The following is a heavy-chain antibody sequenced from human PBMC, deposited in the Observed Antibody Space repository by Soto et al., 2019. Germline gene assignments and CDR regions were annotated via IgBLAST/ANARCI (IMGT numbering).Heavy chain of an antibody. CDR1: GGTFSSYA. CDR3: ARDQGQVWSGYNYAFDI. J-gene: IGHJ3*02. V-gene: IGHV1-69*13. Sequence: SVKVSCKASGGTFSSYAISWVRQAPGQGFEWMGGIIPIFGTANYAQKFQGRVTITADESTSTAYMELSSLRSEDTAVYYCARDQGQVWSGYNYAFDIWGQGTMVTVSS. CDR2: IIPIFGTA. D-gene: IGHD3-3*01.